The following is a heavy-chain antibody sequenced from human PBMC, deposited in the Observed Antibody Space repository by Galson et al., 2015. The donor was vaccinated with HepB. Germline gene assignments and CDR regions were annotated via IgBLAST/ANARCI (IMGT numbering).Heavy chain of an antibody. CDR3: AKVLVSWYFDL. V-gene: IGHV3-23*01. J-gene: IGHJ2*01. CDR2: FGYIGGGT. CDR1: GFTFNTYD. Sequence: SLRLSCAASGFTFNTYDMTWVRQAPGKGLEWVSSFGYIGGGTTYADSVKGRFTISRDNSKSTLYLQMNSLRADDTAVYYCAKVLVSWYFDLWGRGTLVTVSS.